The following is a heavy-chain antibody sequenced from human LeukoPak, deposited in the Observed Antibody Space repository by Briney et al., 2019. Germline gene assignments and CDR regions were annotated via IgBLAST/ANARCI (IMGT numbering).Heavy chain of an antibody. CDR2: ISGSGGST. CDR3: ARDDYYGDYSLDY. J-gene: IGHJ4*02. D-gene: IGHD4-17*01. Sequence: PGGSLRLSCAGSGFTFRSYAMSWVRQAPGKGLEWVSGISGSGGSTYYADSVKGRFTISRDNSKNTLYLQMNSLRAEDTAAYYCARDDYYGDYSLDYWGQGTRVTVSS. CDR1: GFTFRSYA. V-gene: IGHV3-23*01.